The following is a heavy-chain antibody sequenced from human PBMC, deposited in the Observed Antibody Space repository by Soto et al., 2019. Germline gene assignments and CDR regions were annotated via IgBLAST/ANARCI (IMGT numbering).Heavy chain of an antibody. V-gene: IGHV1-18*01. CDR1: GGTFSSYA. J-gene: IGHJ4*02. Sequence: GASVKVSCKASGGTFSSYAISWVRQAPGQGLEWMGGISAYNGNTNYAQKLQGRVTMTTDTSTSTAYMELRSLRSDDTAVYYCARVDILTGYYGSCDYWGQGTQVTVSS. CDR3: ARVDILTGYYGSCDY. D-gene: IGHD3-9*01. CDR2: ISAYNGNT.